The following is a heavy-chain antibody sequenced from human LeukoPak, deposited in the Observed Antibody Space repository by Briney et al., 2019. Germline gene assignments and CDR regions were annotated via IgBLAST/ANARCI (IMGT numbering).Heavy chain of an antibody. CDR3: AREYCSSTSCYAPDFDY. Sequence: GGSLRLPCSASGFTFSDYYMSWIRQAPGKGLEWVSYISSSGSTIYYADSVKGRFTISRDNAKNSLYLQMNSLRAEDTAVYYCAREYCSSTSCYAPDFDYWGQGTLVTVSS. D-gene: IGHD2-2*01. CDR2: ISSSGSTI. CDR1: GFTFSDYY. J-gene: IGHJ4*02. V-gene: IGHV3-11*04.